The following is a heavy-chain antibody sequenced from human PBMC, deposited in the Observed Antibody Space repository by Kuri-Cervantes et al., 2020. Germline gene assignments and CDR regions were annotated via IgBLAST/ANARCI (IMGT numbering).Heavy chain of an antibody. CDR2: IWYDGSNK. Sequence: GGSLRLSCVASGFTFTTYGFHWVRQAPGKGLEWVAVIWYDGSNKYYADSVKGRSTISRDDSKNTLSLQMNSLRAEDTAVYYCAREGAGWGRGMDVWGKGTTVTVSS. J-gene: IGHJ6*04. V-gene: IGHV3-33*01. CDR1: GFTFTTYG. D-gene: IGHD7-27*01. CDR3: AREGAGWGRGMDV.